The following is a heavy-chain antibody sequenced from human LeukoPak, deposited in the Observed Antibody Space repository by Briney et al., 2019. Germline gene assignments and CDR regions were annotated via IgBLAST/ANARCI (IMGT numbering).Heavy chain of an antibody. CDR2: INANSGTT. D-gene: IGHD6-19*01. J-gene: IGHJ4*02. CDR1: GFAFSFYA. Sequence: GGSLRLSCAASGFAFSFYAMSWLRQPPGKGLEWVSTINANSGTTSYAASVRGRFTISRDNSKSTLFLQMNSLRAEDSATYYCAKDPNGSGSYGRGYIDYWGQGTLVTVSS. V-gene: IGHV3-23*01. CDR3: AKDPNGSGSYGRGYIDY.